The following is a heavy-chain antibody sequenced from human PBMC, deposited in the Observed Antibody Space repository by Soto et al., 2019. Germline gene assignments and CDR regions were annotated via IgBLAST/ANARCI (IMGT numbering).Heavy chain of an antibody. J-gene: IGHJ6*02. Sequence: SETLSLTCTVSGGSISSYYWSWIRQPPGKGLEWIGYIYYSGSTNYNPSLKSRVTISVDTSKNQFSLKLSSVTAADSAVYYCARGVYDYWSGYYAGSGLDVWGQGTTVTVSS. CDR1: GGSISSYY. D-gene: IGHD3-3*01. CDR2: IYYSGST. CDR3: ARGVYDYWSGYYAGSGLDV. V-gene: IGHV4-59*01.